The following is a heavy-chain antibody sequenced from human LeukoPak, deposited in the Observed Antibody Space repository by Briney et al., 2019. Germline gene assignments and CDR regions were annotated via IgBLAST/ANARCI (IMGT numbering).Heavy chain of an antibody. CDR1: GGSISSSSYY. CDR3: ARRPFPTWSVPTYYLDY. V-gene: IGHV4-39*01. Sequence: SETLSLTCTASGGSISSSSYYWGWIRQPPGKGLEWIGSIYYSGSTYYNPSLKSRVTISVDTSKNQFSLKLSSVTAADTAVYYCARRPFPTWSVPTYYLDYWGQGTLVTVSS. D-gene: IGHD4-11*01. J-gene: IGHJ4*02. CDR2: IYYSGST.